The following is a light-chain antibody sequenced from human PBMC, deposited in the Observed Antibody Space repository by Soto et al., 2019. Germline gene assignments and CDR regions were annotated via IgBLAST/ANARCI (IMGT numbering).Light chain of an antibody. J-gene: IGLJ2*01. CDR2: EVN. CDR1: SSDLGGYNF. CDR3: SSYAGSNNVV. Sequence: QSALTQPPSASGSPGQSVTISCTGTSSDLGGYNFVSWYQQHPGKAPKLMIYEVNKRPSGVPDRFSGSKSGNTASLTVSGLQAEDEAEYYCSSYAGSNNVVFGVGTKLTVL. V-gene: IGLV2-8*01.